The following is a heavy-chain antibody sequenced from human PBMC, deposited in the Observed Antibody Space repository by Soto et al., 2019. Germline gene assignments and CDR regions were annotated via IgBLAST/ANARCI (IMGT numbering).Heavy chain of an antibody. V-gene: IGHV3-48*03. CDR3: ERHLHPLSRPYYKAGGMDV. CDR2: ISSSGSTI. CDR1: GFTFSSYE. J-gene: IGHJ6*02. Sequence: GGSLRLSCAASGFTFSSYEMNWVRQAPGKGLEWVSYISSSGSTIYYADSVKGRFTISRDNAKNSLYLQMNSLRAEDTAVYYCERHLHPLSRPYYKAGGMDVWGQGTTVTVSS. D-gene: IGHD3-10*01.